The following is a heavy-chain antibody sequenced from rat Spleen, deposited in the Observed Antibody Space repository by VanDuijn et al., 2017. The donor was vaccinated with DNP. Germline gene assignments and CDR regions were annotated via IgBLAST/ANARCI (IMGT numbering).Heavy chain of an antibody. CDR1: GFSITNNFK. V-gene: IGHV3-3*01. J-gene: IGHJ2*01. CDR2: VTNAGST. CDR3: AIQLGVFDY. Sequence: EVLLQESGPGLVKPSQSLSLTCSVTGFSITNNFKWSWIRKFTGNKLEWMGYVTNAGSTHYNPSPKSRISITTDTSKNQFFLQVNSVDTEDTATYYCAIQLGVFDYWDQGVMVTVSS. D-gene: IGHD3-8*01.